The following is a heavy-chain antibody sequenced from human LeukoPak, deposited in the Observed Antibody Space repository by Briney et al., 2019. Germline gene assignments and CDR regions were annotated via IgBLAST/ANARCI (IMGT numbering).Heavy chain of an antibody. D-gene: IGHD2-2*01. J-gene: IGHJ6*03. CDR3: ARERSVVVPAEILYYYYMDV. V-gene: IGHV4-4*07. Sequence: PSETLSLTCTVSGGSISTYYWSWIRQPAGKGLEWIGRLSSSGTTNYNTSLKSRVTMSVDTSTNQLSLNLTSVTAADTAMYYCARERSVVVPAEILYYYYMDVWGKGTTVTVS. CDR1: GGSISTYY. CDR2: LSSSGTT.